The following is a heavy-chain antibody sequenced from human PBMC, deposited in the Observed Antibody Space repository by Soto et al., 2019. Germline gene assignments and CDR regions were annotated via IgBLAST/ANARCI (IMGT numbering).Heavy chain of an antibody. CDR1: GGSFSGYY. Sequence: SETLSLTCAVYGGSFSGYYWSWIRQPPGKGLEWIGEINHSGSTNYNPSLKSRVTISVDTSKNQFSLKLSSVTAADTAVYYCARSRSRPPFAYWAQGTLVPSPQ. J-gene: IGHJ4*02. CDR2: INHSGST. CDR3: ARSRSRPPFAY. V-gene: IGHV4-34*01. D-gene: IGHD1-1*01.